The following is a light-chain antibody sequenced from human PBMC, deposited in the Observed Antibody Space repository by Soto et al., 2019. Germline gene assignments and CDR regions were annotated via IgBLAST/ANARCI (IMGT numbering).Light chain of an antibody. CDR3: AAWDDSLSGPRV. V-gene: IGLV1-47*01. CDR1: SSNIGSNY. Sequence: QSVLTQPPSASGTPGQRVTISCSGSSSNIGSNYVYWYQQLPATAPKLLIYRNNQRPSGVPDRFSGSKSGTSASLAISGLRSEDEADYYCAAWDDSLSGPRVFGGGTQLTVL. J-gene: IGLJ2*01. CDR2: RNN.